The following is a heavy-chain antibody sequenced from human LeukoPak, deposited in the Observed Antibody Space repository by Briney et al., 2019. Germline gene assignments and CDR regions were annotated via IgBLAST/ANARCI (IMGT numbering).Heavy chain of an antibody. V-gene: IGHV1-46*01. CDR1: GYTFTSYY. J-gene: IGHJ4*02. CDR3: ARASTGCSSSWYFDDLLTSDY. Sequence: ASVKVSCKASGYTFTSYYMHWVRQAPGQGLEWMGIINPSGGSTSYAQKFQRRVTMTRDTSTSTVYMELSSLRSEDTAVYYCARASTGCSSSWYFDDLLTSDYWGQGTLVTVSS. CDR2: INPSGGST. D-gene: IGHD6-13*01.